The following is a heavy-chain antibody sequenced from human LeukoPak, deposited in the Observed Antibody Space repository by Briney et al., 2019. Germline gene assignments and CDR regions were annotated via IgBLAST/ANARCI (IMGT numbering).Heavy chain of an antibody. Sequence: GGSLRLSCAASGFTFSTYGMHWVRQAPGKGLEWVALIRYDGSNKYYADSVKGRFTISRDNSKNTLYLQMNTLRAEDAAVYYCVGVIVVVSAAPPLPHWGQGTLVTVSS. CDR1: GFTFSTYG. CDR3: VGVIVVVSAAPPLPH. V-gene: IGHV3-30*02. J-gene: IGHJ4*02. D-gene: IGHD2-2*01. CDR2: IRYDGSNK.